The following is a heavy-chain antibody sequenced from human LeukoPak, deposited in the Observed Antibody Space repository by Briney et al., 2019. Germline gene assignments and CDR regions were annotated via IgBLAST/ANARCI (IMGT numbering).Heavy chain of an antibody. J-gene: IGHJ6*02. CDR2: ISYDGSNK. V-gene: IGHV3-30-3*01. CDR1: GFTFSSYA. Sequence: PGGSLRLSCAASGFTFSSYAMHWVRQAPGKGLEWVAVISYDGSNKYYADSVKGRFTISRDNSKNTLYLQMNSLRAEDTAVYYCGREGSLGELSAVYYYYGMDVWGQGTTVTVSS. CDR3: GREGSLGELSAVYYYYGMDV. D-gene: IGHD1-26*01.